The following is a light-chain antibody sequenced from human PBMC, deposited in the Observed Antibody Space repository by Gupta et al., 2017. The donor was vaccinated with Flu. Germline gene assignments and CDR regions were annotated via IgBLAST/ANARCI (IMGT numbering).Light chain of an antibody. CDR2: EVT. CDR3: CSCSTSSTLVV. J-gene: IGLJ2*01. V-gene: IGLV2-14*01. Sequence: QSALTQPASVAGSPGQSITISCTGTSSDVAAYNYVSWYQHHPGKAPKLIIYEVTNRPSGISNRFSGSKSGNTASLTISGLRPEDEANYYCCSCSTSSTLVVFGGGTLLT. CDR1: SSDVAAYNY.